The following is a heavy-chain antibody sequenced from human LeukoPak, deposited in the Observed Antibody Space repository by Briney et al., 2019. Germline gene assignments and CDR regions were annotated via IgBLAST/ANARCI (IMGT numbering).Heavy chain of an antibody. J-gene: IGHJ4*02. V-gene: IGHV4-34*01. CDR2: INHSGST. CDR3: ARDVRFGDLLYTGTPAFDY. D-gene: IGHD3-10*01. CDR1: GGSFSGYY. Sequence: SETLSLTCAVYGGSFSGYYWSGIRQPPGKGLEWIGEINHSGSTNYNPSLKSRVTISVDTSKNQFSLRLSSVTAADTAMYFCARDVRFGDLLYTGTPAFDYWGQGTLVTVSS.